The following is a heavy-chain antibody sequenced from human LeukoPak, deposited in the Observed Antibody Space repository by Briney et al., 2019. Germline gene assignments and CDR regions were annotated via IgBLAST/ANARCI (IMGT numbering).Heavy chain of an antibody. CDR2: IKQDGSEK. J-gene: IGHJ4*02. D-gene: IGHD3-10*01. V-gene: IGHV3-7*01. Sequence: PGGSLRLSCTGSEFIFGAYWMTWVRQAPGKGLEWVANIKQDGSEKYYMDSVKGRFTISRDNAKKSLFLQMNCLTVEDTALYYCVRSLERFGTRDYWGQGTLVTVSS. CDR1: EFIFGAYW. CDR3: VRSLERFGTRDY.